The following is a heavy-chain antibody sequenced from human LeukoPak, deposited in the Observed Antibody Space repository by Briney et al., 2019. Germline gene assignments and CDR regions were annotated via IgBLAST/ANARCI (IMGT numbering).Heavy chain of an antibody. Sequence: ASVKVSCKASGYTFTSYGISWVRQAPGQGLEWMGWISAYNGNTNYAQKLQGRVTMTTDTSTSTAYMELRSLRSDDTAVYYCARDPLNYYYGSGSYYQAYYFDYWGQGTLVTVSS. CDR1: GYTFTSYG. D-gene: IGHD3-10*01. J-gene: IGHJ4*02. V-gene: IGHV1-18*01. CDR2: ISAYNGNT. CDR3: ARDPLNYYYGSGSYYQAYYFDY.